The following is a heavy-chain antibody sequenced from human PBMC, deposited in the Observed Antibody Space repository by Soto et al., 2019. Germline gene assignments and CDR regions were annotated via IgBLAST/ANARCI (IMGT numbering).Heavy chain of an antibody. CDR3: ARVGRATVDYYYYYLDV. Sequence: QVHLVQSGDEVRKPGASVKVSCKASGYTFSSYGVSWVRQAPGQGLEWMGWISAYDGNTNYAQKLQGRVTMTTDTSPRTAYMELRSLRSDDTAAYYCARVGRATVDYYYYYLDVWGKGTTVTVS. CDR2: ISAYDGNT. CDR1: GYTFSSYG. V-gene: IGHV1-18*01. J-gene: IGHJ6*03. D-gene: IGHD4-4*01.